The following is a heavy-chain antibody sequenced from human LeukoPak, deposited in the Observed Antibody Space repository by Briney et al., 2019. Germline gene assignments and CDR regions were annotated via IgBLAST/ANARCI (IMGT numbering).Heavy chain of an antibody. Sequence: GASVKISCKASGYTFTDYYMHWVQQAPGKGLEWMGRVDPEDGETIYAEKFQGRVTITADTSTDTAYMELSSLRSEDTAVYYCATGMRQQLVRNRGYYFDYWGQGTLVTVSS. CDR3: ATGMRQQLVRNRGYYFDY. CDR2: VDPEDGET. CDR1: GYTFTDYY. V-gene: IGHV1-69-2*01. D-gene: IGHD6-13*01. J-gene: IGHJ4*02.